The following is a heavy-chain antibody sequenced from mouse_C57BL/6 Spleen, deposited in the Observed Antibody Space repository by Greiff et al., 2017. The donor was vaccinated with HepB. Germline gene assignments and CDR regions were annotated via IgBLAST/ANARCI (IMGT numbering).Heavy chain of an antibody. D-gene: IGHD1-1*01. CDR2: IYPGGGYT. CDR1: GYTFTNYW. J-gene: IGHJ2*01. V-gene: IGHV1-63*01. Sequence: QVQLQQSGAELVRPGTSVKMSCKASGYTFTNYWIGWAKQRPGHGLEWIGDIYPGGGYTTYNEKFKGKATLTADKSSSTAYMHFSRLTSEDSAIYYCARRCTTGYFDDWGQGTTLTVSS. CDR3: ARRCTTGYFDD.